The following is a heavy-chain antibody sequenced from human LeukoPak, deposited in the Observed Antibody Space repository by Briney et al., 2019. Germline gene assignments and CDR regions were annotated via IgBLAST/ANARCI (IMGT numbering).Heavy chain of an antibody. D-gene: IGHD2-21*02. CDR2: ISSSSSYI. V-gene: IGHV3-21*01. Sequence: GGSLRLSCAASGFTFDDYGMSWVRQAPGKGLEWVSSISSSSSYIYYADSVKGRFTISRDNAKNSLYLQMNSLRAEDTAVYYCARATTADGDFDYWGQGTLVTVSS. CDR1: GFTFDDYG. J-gene: IGHJ4*02. CDR3: ARATTADGDFDY.